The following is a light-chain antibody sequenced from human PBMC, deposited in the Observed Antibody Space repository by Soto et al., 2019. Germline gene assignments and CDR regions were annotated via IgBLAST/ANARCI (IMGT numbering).Light chain of an antibody. V-gene: IGKV3-15*01. Sequence: EIVMTQSPATLSVSPGERATLSCRASQSVSSNLAWYQQKPCQAPRLLIYGASTRATGIPARYSGSGSGTEFTLTISSLQSEDCAVYYCQQYNNWWTFGQGTKVEIK. CDR3: QQYNNWWT. CDR1: QSVSSN. CDR2: GAS. J-gene: IGKJ1*01.